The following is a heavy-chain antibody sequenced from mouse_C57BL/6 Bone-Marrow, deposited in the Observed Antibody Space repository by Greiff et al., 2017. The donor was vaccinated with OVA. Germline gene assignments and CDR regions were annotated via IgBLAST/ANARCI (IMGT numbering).Heavy chain of an antibody. J-gene: IGHJ3*01. CDR2: IDPSDSYT. D-gene: IGHD3-2*02. CDR1: GYTFTSYW. V-gene: IGHV1-59*01. CDR3: ARGGQLRLWFAY. Sequence: QVQLQQPGAELVRPGTSVKLSCKASGYTFTSYWMHWVKQRPGQGLEWIGVIDPSDSYTNYNQKFKGKATLTVDTSSSTAYMQLSSLTSEDSAVYYCARGGQLRLWFAYWGQGTLVTVSA.